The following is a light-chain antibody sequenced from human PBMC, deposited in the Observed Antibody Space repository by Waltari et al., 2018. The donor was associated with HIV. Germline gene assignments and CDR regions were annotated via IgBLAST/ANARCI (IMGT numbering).Light chain of an antibody. V-gene: IGLV1-44*01. CDR1: SSNIGSTR. CDR3: AAWDDNRNTVV. CDR2: RNN. Sequence: QSVLTQPPSASGTTGQRVAISYSGSSSNIGSTRVTWYQQVTGAAHKLIINRNNQRPSGVPGRVSGSKSGTAGSLAISALQSEDEADYYFAAWDDNRNTVVFGGGTKLTVL. J-gene: IGLJ3*02.